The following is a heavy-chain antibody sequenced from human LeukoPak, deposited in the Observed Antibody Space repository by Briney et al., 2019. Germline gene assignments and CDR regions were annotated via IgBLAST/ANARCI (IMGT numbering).Heavy chain of an antibody. J-gene: IGHJ4*02. V-gene: IGHV3-7*03. D-gene: IGHD6-13*01. Sequence: GGSLRLTCAASGFTVSSYWMSWVRQAPGEGLEWVACIHQNGRSEYYVDSVKGRFAISRDNTKNSLYLQMSSLTVEDTAVYYCARDLSSRDAYWGQGTLVTVSA. CDR3: ARDLSSRDAY. CDR2: IHQNGRSE. CDR1: GFTVSSYW.